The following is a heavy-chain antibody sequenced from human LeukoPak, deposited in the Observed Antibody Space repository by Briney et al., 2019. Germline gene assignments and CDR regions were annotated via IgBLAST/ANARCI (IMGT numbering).Heavy chain of an antibody. V-gene: IGHV5-51*01. J-gene: IGHJ4*02. CDR2: IYPGDSDT. CDR3: ARYSYGGNSGVLSFDY. CDR1: GYSFTSYW. Sequence: GESLKISCKGSGYSFTSYWIGWGRQMPGKGLEWMGIIYPGDSDTRYSPSFQGQVTISADKSISTAYLQWSSLKASDTAMYYCARYSYGGNSGVLSFDYWGQGTLVTVSS. D-gene: IGHD4-23*01.